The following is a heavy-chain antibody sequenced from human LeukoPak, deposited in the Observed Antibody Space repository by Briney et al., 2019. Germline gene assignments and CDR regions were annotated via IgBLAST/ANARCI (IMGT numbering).Heavy chain of an antibody. V-gene: IGHV4-34*01. CDR1: GGSISGYY. CDR3: ARPLGYSSGWSSFDY. Sequence: SETLSLTCSVSGGSISGYYWSWIRQPPGKGLEWIGEINHSGSTNYNPSLKSRVTISVDTSKNQFSLKLSSVTAADTAVYYCARPLGYSSGWSSFDYWGQGTLVTVSS. D-gene: IGHD6-19*01. J-gene: IGHJ4*02. CDR2: INHSGST.